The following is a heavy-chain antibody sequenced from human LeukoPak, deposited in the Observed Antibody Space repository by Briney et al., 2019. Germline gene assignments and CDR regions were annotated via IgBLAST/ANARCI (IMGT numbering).Heavy chain of an antibody. CDR2: ISAYNGNT. CDR3: ARDYGDYGWFDP. D-gene: IGHD4-17*01. V-gene: IGHV1-18*01. J-gene: IGHJ5*02. CDR1: GYTFTSYG. Sequence: ASVKVSCKASGYTFTSYGISWVRQAPGQGLEWMGWISAYNGNTNYAQKLQGRVTMTTDTSASTAYMELSSLRSEDTAVYYCARDYGDYGWFDPWGQGTLVTVSP.